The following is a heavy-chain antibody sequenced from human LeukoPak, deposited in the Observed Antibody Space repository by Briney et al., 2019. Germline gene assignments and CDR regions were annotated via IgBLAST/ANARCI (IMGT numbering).Heavy chain of an antibody. J-gene: IGHJ4*02. CDR2: IRYDGSNK. CDR3: AKLVVVAANFDY. D-gene: IGHD2-15*01. CDR1: GFTFSSYG. V-gene: IGHV3-30*02. Sequence: GGSLRLSCAASGFTFSSYGMHWVRQAPGKGLEWVAFIRYDGSNKYYADSVKGRFTISRDNSKNTLYLQMNSLRAEDTAVYYCAKLVVVAANFDYWGQGTLVTVSS.